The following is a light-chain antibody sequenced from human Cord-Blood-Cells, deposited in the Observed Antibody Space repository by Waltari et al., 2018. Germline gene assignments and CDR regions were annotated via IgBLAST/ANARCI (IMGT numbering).Light chain of an antibody. V-gene: IGLV3-21*04. CDR2: YDS. CDR3: QVWDSSSDHPV. CDR1: NIGIKS. J-gene: IGLJ3*02. Sequence: SYVLTQPPSVSVAPGKTARITCGGNNIGIKSVHWHQQKQGQAPVLVFYYDSDRPSGIPERFSGSNSGNTATLTISRVEAGDEADYYCQVWDSSSDHPVFGGGTKLTVL.